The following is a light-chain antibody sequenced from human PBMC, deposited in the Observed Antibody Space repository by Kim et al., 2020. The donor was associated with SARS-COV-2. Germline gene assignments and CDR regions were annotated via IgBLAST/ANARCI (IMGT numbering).Light chain of an antibody. V-gene: IGKV3-20*01. CDR3: QQYDSSPAIT. CDR1: QSISSNY. J-gene: IGKJ5*01. CDR2: GAS. Sequence: PVVRATLSCRASQSISSNYLAWYQQTRGQAPRLLIYGASVRATGIPDRFSGSGSGTDFILTISRLEPEDFAVYYCQQYDSSPAITFGQGTRLEIK.